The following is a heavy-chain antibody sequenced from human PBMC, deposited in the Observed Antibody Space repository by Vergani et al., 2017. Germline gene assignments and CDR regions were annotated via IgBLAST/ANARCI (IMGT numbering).Heavy chain of an antibody. Sequence: VQLVESGGGLIQPGGSLRLSCAASGFTVSSNYMSWVRQAPGKGLEWVAVIWYDGSNKYYADSVKGRFTISRDNSKNTLYLQMNSLRAEDTAVYYCARDPLYGDYGGYYYMDVWGKGTTVTVSS. V-gene: IGHV3-33*08. J-gene: IGHJ6*03. D-gene: IGHD4-17*01. CDR1: GFTVSSNY. CDR2: IWYDGSNK. CDR3: ARDPLYGDYGGYYYMDV.